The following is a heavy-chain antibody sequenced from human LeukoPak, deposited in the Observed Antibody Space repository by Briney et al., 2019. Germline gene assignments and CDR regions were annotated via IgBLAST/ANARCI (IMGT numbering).Heavy chain of an antibody. D-gene: IGHD3-16*01. Sequence: GGSLRLSCAASGFSFNSDWMDWVRQAPGKGLERVANIKHDESEKNYLDSVKGRFTISRDNAQNSLYLQMNGLRVEDTAVYYCTRRLDDWGQGTLVTVSS. CDR1: GFSFNSDW. CDR3: TRRLDD. V-gene: IGHV3-7*01. J-gene: IGHJ4*02. CDR2: IKHDESEK.